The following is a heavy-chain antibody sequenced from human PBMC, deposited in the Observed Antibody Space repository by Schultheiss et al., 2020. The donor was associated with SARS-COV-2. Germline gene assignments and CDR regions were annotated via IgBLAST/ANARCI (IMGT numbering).Heavy chain of an antibody. Sequence: GGSLRLSCAASGFTFSSYAMHWVRQAPGKGLVWVSRINSDGSSTSYADSVRGRFTISRDNAKNTLYLQMNSLRAEDTAVYYCASYIQPILLYGDEPYDHWGQGTLVTVSS. J-gene: IGHJ4*02. CDR1: GFTFSSYA. D-gene: IGHD3-10*01. CDR3: ASYIQPILLYGDEPYDH. CDR2: INSDGSST. V-gene: IGHV3-74*01.